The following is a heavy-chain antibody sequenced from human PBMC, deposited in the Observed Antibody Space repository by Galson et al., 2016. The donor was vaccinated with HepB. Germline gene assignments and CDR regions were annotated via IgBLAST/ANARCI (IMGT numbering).Heavy chain of an antibody. CDR1: GFTFTNNI. D-gene: IGHD3-9*01. J-gene: IGHJ6*02. Sequence: SLRLSCAASGFTFTNNIMSWVRQAPGKGLEWVSAISGSGGSTYYADSVKGRFTISRDNSKNTQYLQMNSLRAEDTAVYYCARYYDILTGYSNYGMDVWGQGTTVTVSS. CDR2: ISGSGGST. V-gene: IGHV3-23*01. CDR3: ARYYDILTGYSNYGMDV.